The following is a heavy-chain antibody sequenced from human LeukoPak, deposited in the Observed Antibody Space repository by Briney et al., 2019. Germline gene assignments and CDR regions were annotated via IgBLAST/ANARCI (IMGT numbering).Heavy chain of an antibody. CDR2: IIPILGLS. J-gene: IGHJ5*02. CDR1: GGAFNNYA. V-gene: IGHV1-69*04. CDR3: ARARYIGAAAGTLRFDP. D-gene: IGHD6-13*01. Sequence: GASVKVSCKASGGAFNNYAISWVRQAPGQGLEWMGRIIPILGLSNYAQNFQGRVTITADKSTTTAYLELSSLRSDDTAVYYCARARYIGAAAGTLRFDPWGQGTLVTVSS.